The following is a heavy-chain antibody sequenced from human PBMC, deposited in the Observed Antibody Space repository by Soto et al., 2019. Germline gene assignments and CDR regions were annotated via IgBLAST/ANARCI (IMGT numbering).Heavy chain of an antibody. D-gene: IGHD1-26*01. J-gene: IGHJ4*02. Sequence: QVQLVQSGSEVKKPGSSVKVSCKASGGTFSSLNWVRQAPGQGLEWMGGIIPIFGRGDPAQKFQGRVTITADESTSTAYLELTSLRSDDTAVYYCASKPHSGSHFVSWGEGTLVTVSS. CDR1: GGTFSS. V-gene: IGHV1-69*01. CDR2: IIPIFGRG. CDR3: ASKPHSGSHFVS.